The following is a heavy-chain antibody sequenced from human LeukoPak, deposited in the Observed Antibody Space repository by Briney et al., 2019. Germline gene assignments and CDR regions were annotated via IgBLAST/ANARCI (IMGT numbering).Heavy chain of an antibody. CDR2: ISGSGGST. CDR3: AKVGKAGSLIPYYMDV. D-gene: IGHD6-13*01. CDR1: GFTFSSYG. J-gene: IGHJ6*03. Sequence: PGGSLRLSCAASGFTFSSYGMHWVRQAPGKGLEWVSSISGSGGSTYYADSVKGRFTISRDNSKNTLYLLMNSLRAEDTAVYYCAKVGKAGSLIPYYMDVWGKGTTVTVSS. V-gene: IGHV3-23*01.